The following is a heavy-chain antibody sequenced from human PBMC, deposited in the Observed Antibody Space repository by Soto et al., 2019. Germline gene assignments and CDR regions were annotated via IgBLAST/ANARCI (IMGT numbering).Heavy chain of an antibody. CDR3: ARDLGSYYYDSSGYKPRHYGMDV. CDR1: GYTFTGYY. D-gene: IGHD3-22*01. Sequence: ASVKVSCKASGYTFTGYYMHWVRQAPGQGLEWMGWINPNSGGTNYAQKFQGWVTMTRDTSISTAYMELSRLRSDDTAVYYCARDLGSYYYDSSGYKPRHYGMDVWGQGTTVTVSS. J-gene: IGHJ6*02. CDR2: INPNSGGT. V-gene: IGHV1-2*04.